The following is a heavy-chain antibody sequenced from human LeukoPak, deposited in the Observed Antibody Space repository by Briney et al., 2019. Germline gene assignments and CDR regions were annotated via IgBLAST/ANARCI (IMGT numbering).Heavy chain of an antibody. Sequence: ASVKVSCKASGYTFTSYYMHWVRQAPGQGLEWMGIINPSGGSTSYAQKFQGRVTMTRDMSTSTVYMELRSPRSDDTAVYYCAGSSKNTSNWFDPWGQGTLVTVSS. J-gene: IGHJ5*02. CDR3: AGSSKNTSNWFDP. CDR1: GYTFTSYY. D-gene: IGHD6-6*01. V-gene: IGHV1-46*01. CDR2: INPSGGST.